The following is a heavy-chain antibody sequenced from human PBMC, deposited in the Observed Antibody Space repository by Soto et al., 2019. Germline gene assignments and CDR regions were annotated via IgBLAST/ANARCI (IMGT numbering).Heavy chain of an antibody. CDR3: VKDLVGSNPDYFDY. Sequence: EVQLLESGGGLVQPGGSLRLSCAASGFTFSSYAMSWVRQAPGKGMEWVAAISGSGGSTYYADSVKGRFTISRDNSKNKMYMQMDSLRAEDGAVYYCVKDLVGSNPDYFDYWGQGTLVTVSS. CDR2: ISGSGGST. V-gene: IGHV3-23*01. D-gene: IGHD2-15*01. J-gene: IGHJ4*02. CDR1: GFTFSSYA.